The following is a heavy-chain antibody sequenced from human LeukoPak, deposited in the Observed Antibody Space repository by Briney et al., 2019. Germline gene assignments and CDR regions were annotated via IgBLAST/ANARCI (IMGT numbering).Heavy chain of an antibody. CDR1: GDSMSNYY. D-gene: IGHD1-1*01. CDR2: VYYSGST. V-gene: IGHV4-59*01. Sequence: PSETLSHTCTVSGDSMSNYYWSWIRQPPGKGLEWIGFVYYSGSTNYNPSLKSRVTISIDTSKNQFSLKLSSVTPADTAVYYCARDRQLERRGLDYWGQGALVTVSS. CDR3: ARDRQLERRGLDY. J-gene: IGHJ4*02.